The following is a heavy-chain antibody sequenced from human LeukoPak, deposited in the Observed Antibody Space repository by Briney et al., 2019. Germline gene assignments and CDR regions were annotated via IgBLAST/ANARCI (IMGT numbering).Heavy chain of an antibody. Sequence: GGSLRLPCAVSGFTFSSYSINWVRQAPGKGLEWVSSISRSSSYIYYADSVKGRFTISRDNAKNSLYLQMNSLRAEDTAVYYCATHDYYYDSSGAIPDWGQGTLVTVSS. J-gene: IGHJ4*02. V-gene: IGHV3-21*01. D-gene: IGHD3-22*01. CDR1: GFTFSSYS. CDR3: ATHDYYYDSSGAIPD. CDR2: ISRSSSYI.